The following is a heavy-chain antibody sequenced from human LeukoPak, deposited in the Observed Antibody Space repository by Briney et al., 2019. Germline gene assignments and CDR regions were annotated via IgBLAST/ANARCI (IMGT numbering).Heavy chain of an antibody. D-gene: IGHD3-3*01. CDR1: GFTFDDYG. Sequence: GGSLRLSCAASGFTFDDYGMSWVRQAPGKGLEWVSGINWNGGSTGYADSVKGRFTISRDNAKNSLYLQVNSLRAEDTALYHCARDRRHPQYYDFWSGYYGYYYYGMDVWGQGTTVTVSS. CDR3: ARDRRHPQYYDFWSGYYGYYYYGMDV. CDR2: INWNGGST. V-gene: IGHV3-20*01. J-gene: IGHJ6*02.